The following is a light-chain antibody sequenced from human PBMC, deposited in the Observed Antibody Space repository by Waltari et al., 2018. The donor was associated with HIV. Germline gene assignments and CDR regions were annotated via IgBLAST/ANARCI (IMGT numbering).Light chain of an antibody. CDR1: SSAVGNYNV. CDR3: CSYAGSSTHV. Sequence: QSALTQPASVSGSPGQSITISCTGTSSAVGNYNVVSWYQQHPGKAPKLVIYEVSKRPSGVSNRFSGSKSGNTASLTISGLQAEDEADYYCCSYAGSSTHVFGTGTKVTVL. CDR2: EVS. V-gene: IGLV2-23*02. J-gene: IGLJ1*01.